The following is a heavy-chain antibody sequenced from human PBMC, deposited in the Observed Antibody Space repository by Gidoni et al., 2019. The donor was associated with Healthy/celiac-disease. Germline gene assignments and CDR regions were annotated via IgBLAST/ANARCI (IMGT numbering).Heavy chain of an antibody. J-gene: IGHJ6*02. Sequence: QVQLQESGPGLVKPSQTLSLTCTVSGGSISSGDYYWSWIRQPPGKGLEWIGYIYYSGSTYYNPSLKSRVTISVDTSKNQFSLKLSSVTAADTAVYYCAGDSTVSITLDYYYGMDVWGQGTTVTVSS. CDR3: AGDSTVSITLDYYYGMDV. D-gene: IGHD2-2*01. V-gene: IGHV4-30-4*01. CDR1: GGSISSGDYY. CDR2: IYYSGST.